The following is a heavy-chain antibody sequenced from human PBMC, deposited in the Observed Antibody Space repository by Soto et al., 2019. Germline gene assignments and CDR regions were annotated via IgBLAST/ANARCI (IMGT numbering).Heavy chain of an antibody. CDR2: IWYDGSNK. Sequence: PGGSLRLSCAASGFTFSSYGMHCVRQAPGKGLEWLAVIWYDGSNKYYADSVKARFTISRDNSKNTLYLQMNSLRAEDTAVYYCARDTGCEPLEYWGKGTRVTVSS. CDR3: ARDTGCEPLEY. V-gene: IGHV3-33*01. CDR1: GFTFSSYG. J-gene: IGHJ4*02. D-gene: IGHD6-19*01.